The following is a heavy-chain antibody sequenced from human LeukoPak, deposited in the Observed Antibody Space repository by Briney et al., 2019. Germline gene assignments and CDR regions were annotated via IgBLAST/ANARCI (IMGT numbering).Heavy chain of an antibody. CDR1: GGTFSSYA. CDR2: IVPIFGTA. Sequence: ASVKVSCKASGGTFSSYAISWVRQAPGQGLEWMGGIVPIFGTANYAQKFQGRVTITADESTSTAYMELSSLRSVDTAVYYCAESLYYYDSSGQYFDYWGQGTLVTVSS. CDR3: AESLYYYDSSGQYFDY. V-gene: IGHV1-69*13. J-gene: IGHJ4*02. D-gene: IGHD3-22*01.